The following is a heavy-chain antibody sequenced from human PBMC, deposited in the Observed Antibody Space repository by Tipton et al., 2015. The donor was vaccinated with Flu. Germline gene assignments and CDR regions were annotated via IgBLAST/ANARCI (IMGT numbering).Heavy chain of an antibody. CDR2: IYNNQYT. J-gene: IGHJ4*02. CDR3: AKVIPELVAGLDH. CDR1: GGFFSSYY. D-gene: IGHD6-19*01. V-gene: IGHV4-59*12. Sequence: TLSLTCTVSGGFFSSYYWNWVRQPPGKGLEWIGYIYNNQYTKYNPSLKSRVTISVDTSMSQFSLQLTSVTAADTAVYYCAKVIPELVAGLDHWGQGTLVTVSS.